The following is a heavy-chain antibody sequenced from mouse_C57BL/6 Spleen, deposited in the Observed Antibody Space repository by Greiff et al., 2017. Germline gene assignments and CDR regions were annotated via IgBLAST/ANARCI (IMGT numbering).Heavy chain of an antibody. Sequence: QVHVKQSGAELVRPGTSVKVSCKASGYAFTNYLIEWVKQRPGQGLEWIGVINPGSGGTNYNEKFKGKATLTADKSSSTAYMQLSSLTSEDSAVYFCARTGATVVATRAMDYWGQGTSVTVSS. CDR1: GYAFTNYL. D-gene: IGHD1-1*01. V-gene: IGHV1-54*01. J-gene: IGHJ4*01. CDR3: ARTGATVVATRAMDY. CDR2: INPGSGGT.